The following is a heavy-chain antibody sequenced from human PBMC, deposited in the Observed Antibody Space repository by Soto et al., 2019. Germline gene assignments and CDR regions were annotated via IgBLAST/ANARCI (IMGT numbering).Heavy chain of an antibody. CDR1: GFTFSSYW. Sequence: EVQLVESGGGLVQPGGSLRLSCAASGFTFSSYWMSWVRQAPGKGLEWVANIKQDGSEKYYVDSVKGRFTISRDSAKNSLYLQMNGLRAEDTAVYYCARDLVWSARSLLFDYWGQGTLVTVSS. D-gene: IGHD1-26*01. CDR3: ARDLVWSARSLLFDY. V-gene: IGHV3-7*01. J-gene: IGHJ4*02. CDR2: IKQDGSEK.